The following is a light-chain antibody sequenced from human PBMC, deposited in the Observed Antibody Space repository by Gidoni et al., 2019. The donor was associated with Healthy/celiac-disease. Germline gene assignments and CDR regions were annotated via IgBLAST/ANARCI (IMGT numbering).Light chain of an antibody. J-gene: IGKJ4*01. CDR2: DAS. V-gene: IGKV3-11*01. CDR3: QQRSNWPPFT. Sequence: EIVLTQSPATLSLSPGERATLSCRASQSVSIYLAWYQQKPGQAPRLLIYDASNRATGIPARFSGSGSGTEFTLTISSLEPEDFAVYYCQQRSNWPPFTFGGGTKVEIK. CDR1: QSVSIY.